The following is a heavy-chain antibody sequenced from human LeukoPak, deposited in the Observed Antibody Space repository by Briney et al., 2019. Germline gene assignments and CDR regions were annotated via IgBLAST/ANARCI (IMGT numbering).Heavy chain of an antibody. CDR3: AKWLGYCTSTSCYGMEV. CDR1: GFTLSNYC. Sequence: GGSLSLSCAASGFTLSNYCMSWVRQPPGKGLEWVSGVSGSGGSTYYTDSVKGRFTISRDNPENTVYLQMNSLRADDTAVYYCAKWLGYCTSTSCYGMEVWRQGTTVTVSS. J-gene: IGHJ6*01. D-gene: IGHD2-2*01. CDR2: VSGSGGST. V-gene: IGHV3-23*01.